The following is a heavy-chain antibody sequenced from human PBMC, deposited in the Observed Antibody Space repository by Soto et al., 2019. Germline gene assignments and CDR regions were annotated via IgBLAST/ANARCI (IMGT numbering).Heavy chain of an antibody. CDR2: ISSSSSYI. Sequence: EVQLVESGGGLVKPGGSLRLSCAASGFTFSSYSMNWVRQAPGKGLEWVSSISSSSSYIYYADSVKGRFTISRDNAKNSLYLQMNSLRAEDTAVYYCARAPVGATFFDYWGQGTLVTVSS. V-gene: IGHV3-21*01. D-gene: IGHD1-26*01. CDR3: ARAPVGATFFDY. CDR1: GFTFSSYS. J-gene: IGHJ4*02.